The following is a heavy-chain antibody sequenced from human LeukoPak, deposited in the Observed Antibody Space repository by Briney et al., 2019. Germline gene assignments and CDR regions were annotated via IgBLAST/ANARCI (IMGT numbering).Heavy chain of an antibody. CDR3: ARDERGYCSSTSCYGGEVDY. V-gene: IGHV1-2*02. CDR1: GYTFTGYY. J-gene: IGHJ4*02. Sequence: ASVKVSCKASGYTFTGYYMHWVRQAPGQGLEWMGWINPNSGGTNYAQKFQGRVTMTRDTSISTAYMELSRLRSDDTAVYYCARDERGYCSSTSCYGGEVDYWGQGTLVTVSS. CDR2: INPNSGGT. D-gene: IGHD2-2*01.